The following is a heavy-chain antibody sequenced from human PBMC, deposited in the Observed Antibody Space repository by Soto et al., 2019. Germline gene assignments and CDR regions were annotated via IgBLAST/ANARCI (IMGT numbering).Heavy chain of an antibody. CDR2: ISYDGSNK. CDR3: AKLLGYCSGGSCYADAFDI. D-gene: IGHD2-15*01. J-gene: IGHJ3*02. CDR1: GFTFSSYG. Sequence: PGGSLRLSCAASGFTFSSYGMHWVRQAPGKGLEWVAVISYDGSNKYYADSVKGRFTISRDNSKNTLYLQMNSLRAEDTAVYYCAKLLGYCSGGSCYADAFDIWGQGTMVTVSS. V-gene: IGHV3-30*18.